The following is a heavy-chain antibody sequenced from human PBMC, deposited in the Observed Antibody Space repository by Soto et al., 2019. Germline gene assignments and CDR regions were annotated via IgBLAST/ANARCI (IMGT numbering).Heavy chain of an antibody. V-gene: IGHV3-23*01. D-gene: IGHD1-26*01. J-gene: IGHJ6*02. CDR3: ARDMSGGTYNYYYGMDV. Sequence: GSLRLSCAASGFTFSNYAMGWVRQAPGKGLEWVSAISGSGSPTYYADSVKGRFTISRDNSKNTLYLQMNSLRADDTAVYYCARDMSGGTYNYYYGMDVWGQGTTVTVSS. CDR2: ISGSGSPT. CDR1: GFTFSNYA.